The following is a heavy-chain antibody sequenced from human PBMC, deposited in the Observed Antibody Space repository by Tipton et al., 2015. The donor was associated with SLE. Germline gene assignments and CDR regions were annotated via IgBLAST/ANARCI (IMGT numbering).Heavy chain of an antibody. J-gene: IGHJ2*01. Sequence: SLRLSCAASGFTFSSYAMSWVRQAPGKGLEWVSAISGSGGSTYYADSVKGRFTISRDNSKNTLYLQMNSLRAEDTAVYYCAKGAEDDFWSGYFDWYFDLWGRGTLVTVSS. CDR1: GFTFSSYA. V-gene: IGHV3-23*01. CDR3: AKGAEDDFWSGYFDWYFDL. CDR2: ISGSGGST. D-gene: IGHD3-3*01.